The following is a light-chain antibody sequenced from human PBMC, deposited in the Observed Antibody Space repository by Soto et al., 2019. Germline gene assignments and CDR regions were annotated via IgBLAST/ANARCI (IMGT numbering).Light chain of an antibody. Sequence: QSALTQPASVSGSPGQSITISCTGTSSDVGTYNYVSWYQQHPGIAPKLMIYDVSNRPLGVSNRFSGSKSGNTASLTISGLQAEDEADYYCSSYTSSSTLVFGGGTKLTVL. J-gene: IGLJ2*01. V-gene: IGLV2-14*01. CDR3: SSYTSSSTLV. CDR2: DVS. CDR1: SSDVGTYNY.